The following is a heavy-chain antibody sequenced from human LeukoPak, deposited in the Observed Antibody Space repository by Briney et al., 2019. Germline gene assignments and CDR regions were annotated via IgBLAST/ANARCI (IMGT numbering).Heavy chain of an antibody. Sequence: GGSLRLSCAASGFTFGNYGMSWVRQAPGKGLEWISGINWNGGSTGYADSVEGRFTISRDNAKNSQYLQMNSLRVEDTALYYCARAQTYGDSRLLLDYWGQGTLVTVSS. D-gene: IGHD2-21*02. CDR3: ARAQTYGDSRLLLDY. CDR1: GFTFGNYG. V-gene: IGHV3-20*04. J-gene: IGHJ4*02. CDR2: INWNGGST.